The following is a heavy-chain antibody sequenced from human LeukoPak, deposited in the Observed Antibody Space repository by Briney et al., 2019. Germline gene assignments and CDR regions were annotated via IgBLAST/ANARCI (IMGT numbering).Heavy chain of an antibody. J-gene: IGHJ5*02. CDR2: INHSGST. CDR1: GGSFSGYY. Sequence: SETLSLTCAVYGGSFSGYYWSWIRQPPGKGLEWIGEINHSGSTNYNPSLKSRVTISVDTSKNQFSLKLSSVTAADTAVYYCARGVPYCSGGSCYHNWFDPWGQGTLVTVSS. CDR3: ARGVPYCSGGSCYHNWFDP. V-gene: IGHV4-34*01. D-gene: IGHD2-15*01.